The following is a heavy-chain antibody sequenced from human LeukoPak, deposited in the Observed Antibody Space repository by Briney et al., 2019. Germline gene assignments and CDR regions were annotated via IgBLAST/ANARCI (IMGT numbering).Heavy chain of an antibody. CDR2: IIPIFGTA. V-gene: IGHV1-69*06. D-gene: IGHD4-23*01. CDR1: GGTFSSYA. CDR3: ARATVVTHTDYYYYYMDV. J-gene: IGHJ6*03. Sequence: SVKVSCKASGGTFSSYAISWVRQAPGQGLEWMGGIIPIFGTANYAQKFQGRVTITADKSTSTAYMELSSLRSEDTAVYYCARATVVTHTDYYYYYMDVWGKGTTVTVSS.